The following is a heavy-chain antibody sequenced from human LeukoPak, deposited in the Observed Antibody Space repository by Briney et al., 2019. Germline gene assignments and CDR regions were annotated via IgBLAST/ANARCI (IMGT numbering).Heavy chain of an antibody. D-gene: IGHD3-10*01. CDR1: GYTFTSYG. CDR3: SKEMPATPGGEY. CDR2: ISAYNGNT. J-gene: IGHJ4*02. Sequence: ASVKVSCKASGYTFTSYGISWVRQAPGQGLEWMGWISAYNGNTNYAQKLQGRVTMTTDTSTSTAYMELRSRRSDDATVYYCSKEMPATPGGEYWGQGTLVTVSS. V-gene: IGHV1-18*01.